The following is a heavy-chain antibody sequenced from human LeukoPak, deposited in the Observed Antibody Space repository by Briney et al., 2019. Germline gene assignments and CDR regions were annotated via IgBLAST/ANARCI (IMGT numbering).Heavy chain of an antibody. Sequence: ASVKVSCKASGYTFTNYGISWVRQAPGQGLEWMGWISAYNGNTNYAQKLQGRVTMTTDTSTSTAYMELRSLRSDDTAVYYCASSSSGWYWGDYWGQGTLVTVSS. V-gene: IGHV1-18*01. J-gene: IGHJ4*02. D-gene: IGHD6-19*01. CDR1: GYTFTNYG. CDR2: ISAYNGNT. CDR3: ASSSSGWYWGDY.